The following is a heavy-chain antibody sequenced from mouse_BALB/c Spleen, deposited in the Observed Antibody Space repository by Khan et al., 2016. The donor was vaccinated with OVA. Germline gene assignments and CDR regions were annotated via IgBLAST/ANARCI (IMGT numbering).Heavy chain of an antibody. Sequence: VQLQQSGPELVKPGASVKISCKASGYSFTGYFMNWVMQSHGKSLEWIGRINPHVGETFFNPKFKGKATLTVDESSSTAHMELRRLASEDSAVYYCTRIYGSDFDYWGQGTTLTVSS. CDR2: INPHVGET. V-gene: IGHV1-20*02. J-gene: IGHJ2*01. CDR1: GYSFTGYF. CDR3: TRIYGSDFDY. D-gene: IGHD1-1*01.